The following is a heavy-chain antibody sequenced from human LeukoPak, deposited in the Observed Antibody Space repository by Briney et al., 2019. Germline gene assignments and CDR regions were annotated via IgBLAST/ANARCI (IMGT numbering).Heavy chain of an antibody. J-gene: IGHJ4*02. CDR1: GVTFSTSW. CDR2: MIYDRRLI. CDR3: ARDPSYGALDY. D-gene: IGHD4-17*01. Sequence: PGGALRLSCAASGVTFSTSWMSWVRQAPGKGLEWVANMIYDRRLIYYVDFVKGRFTISRDNAKNSLYLQMNSLRAEDTAVYYCARDPSYGALDYWGQGTLVTVSS. V-gene: IGHV3-7*01.